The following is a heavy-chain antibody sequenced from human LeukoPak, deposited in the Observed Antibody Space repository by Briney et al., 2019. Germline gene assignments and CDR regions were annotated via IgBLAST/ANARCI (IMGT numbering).Heavy chain of an antibody. CDR3: ARRMSSEWFFDY. CDR1: GYSFTSYW. V-gene: IGHV5-51*01. CDR2: IYPGDSNT. D-gene: IGHD3-3*01. Sequence: GESLKISCQGSGYSFTSYWIAWVRQMPGKGLEWMGIIYPGDSNTKYSPSFQGQVTISADKSISTAYLQWSSLKASDTAMYYCARRMSSEWFFDYWGQGTLVTVSS. J-gene: IGHJ4*02.